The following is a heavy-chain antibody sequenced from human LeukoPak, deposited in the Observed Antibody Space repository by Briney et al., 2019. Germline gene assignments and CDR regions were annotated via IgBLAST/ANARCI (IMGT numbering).Heavy chain of an antibody. CDR2: ISYDGSNK. J-gene: IGHJ4*02. D-gene: IGHD6-19*01. Sequence: GGSLRLSCAASGFTFSSYSMNWVRQAPGKGLEWVAVISYDGSNKYYADSVKGRFTISRDNSKNTLYLQMNSLRAEDTAVYYCAKDRDSSGWYTGGYFDYWGQGTLVTVSS. V-gene: IGHV3-30*18. CDR1: GFTFSSYS. CDR3: AKDRDSSGWYTGGYFDY.